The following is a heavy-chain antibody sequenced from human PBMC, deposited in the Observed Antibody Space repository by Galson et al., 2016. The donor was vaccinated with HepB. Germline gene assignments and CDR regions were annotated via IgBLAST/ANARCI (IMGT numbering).Heavy chain of an antibody. Sequence: SVKVSCKASGYTFINYGISWVRQAPGQGLEWMGWISTYNGNTKYAQKLQDRLTMTTDTPTSTAYMELRSLRYDDTAVYYCVRGCLGVWGQGTTVTVSS. CDR1: GYTFINYG. CDR3: VRGCLGV. CDR2: ISTYNGNT. J-gene: IGHJ6*02. D-gene: IGHD7-27*01. V-gene: IGHV1-18*01.